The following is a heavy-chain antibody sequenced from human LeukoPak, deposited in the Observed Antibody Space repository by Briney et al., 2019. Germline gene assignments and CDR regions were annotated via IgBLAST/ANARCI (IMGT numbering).Heavy chain of an antibody. Sequence: PGGSLRLSCAASGFPVSSNYMSGGRPAPGKGLEWGSVIYSGGSTYYAGPVKGRFTISRGNAKNSLYLQMHSLRAEDTAVYYCASAPIYYGSGSYRNYYGMDVWGQGTTVTVSS. J-gene: IGHJ6*02. CDR3: ASAPIYYGSGSYRNYYGMDV. CDR1: GFPVSSNY. V-gene: IGHV3-53*01. D-gene: IGHD3-10*01. CDR2: IYSGGST.